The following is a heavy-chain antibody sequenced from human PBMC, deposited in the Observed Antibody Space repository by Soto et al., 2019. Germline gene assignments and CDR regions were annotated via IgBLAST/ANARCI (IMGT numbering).Heavy chain of an antibody. D-gene: IGHD1-26*01. J-gene: IGHJ3*01. V-gene: IGHV1-46*01. CDR1: GYTFTSSY. CDR3: SSYLSARYSAIYSAFDF. CDR2: INPSGGST. Sequence: QVKLVQSVAEGKKPGASVKVSCKASGYTFTSSYMHWVRQAPGQGLEWMGIINPSGGSTSYAQKFQGRVVITRDTPTTPGFLELSSRRTEDTAVYYCSSYLSARYSAIYSAFDFWGQGTMVTFSS.